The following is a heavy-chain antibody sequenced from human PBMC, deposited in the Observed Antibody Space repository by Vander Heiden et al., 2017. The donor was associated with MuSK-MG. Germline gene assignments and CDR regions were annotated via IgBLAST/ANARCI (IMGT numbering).Heavy chain of an antibody. CDR3: ARDKRMVRGVTAFYYGMDV. Sequence: QVQLQESGPGLVKPSGTLSLTCAVSGGSISSRNWWSWVRQPPGKGLEWIGEIYHSGSTNYNPALKSRVTISVDKSKNQFSLKLSSVTAADTAVYYCARDKRMVRGVTAFYYGMDVWGQGTTVTVSS. D-gene: IGHD3-10*01. V-gene: IGHV4-4*02. CDR1: GGSISSRNW. J-gene: IGHJ6*02. CDR2: IYHSGST.